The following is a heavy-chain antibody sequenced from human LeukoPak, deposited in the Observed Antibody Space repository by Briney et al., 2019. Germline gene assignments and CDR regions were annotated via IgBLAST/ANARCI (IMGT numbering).Heavy chain of an antibody. CDR3: ARGIGGNYYDSSGPSGWFDP. V-gene: IGHV3-7*01. CDR2: INEDGSKK. D-gene: IGHD3-22*01. CDR1: GFTFSSYW. Sequence: GGSLRLSCAASGFTFSSYWMSWVRQAPGKGLEWVANINEDGSKKYYVDSVKGRLTISRDNSKNTLYLQMNSLRAEDTAVYYCARGIGGNYYDSSGPSGWFDPWGQGTLVTVSS. J-gene: IGHJ5*02.